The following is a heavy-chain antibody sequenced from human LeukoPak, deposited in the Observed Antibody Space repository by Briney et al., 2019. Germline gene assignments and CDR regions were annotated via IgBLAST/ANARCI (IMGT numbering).Heavy chain of an antibody. D-gene: IGHD3-10*01. CDR3: ATHSYYYGLGSYPHYLDY. V-gene: IGHV3-53*01. Sequence: GGSLRLSCAASGFTVSSNYMNWVRQAPGKGLEWVSIIYSGGDTYYADYVKGRFTISRDNAKNSLYLQMNSLRAEDTALYYCATHSYYYGLGSYPHYLDYWGQGTLVTVSS. J-gene: IGHJ4*02. CDR1: GFTVSSNY. CDR2: IYSGGDT.